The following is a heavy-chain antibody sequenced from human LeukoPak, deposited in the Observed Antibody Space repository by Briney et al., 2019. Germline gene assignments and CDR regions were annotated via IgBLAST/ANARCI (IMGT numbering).Heavy chain of an antibody. CDR2: IYYSGNT. CDR3: ARDGYLDVDY. J-gene: IGHJ4*02. D-gene: IGHD2-2*03. V-gene: IGHV4-39*07. Sequence: PSETLSLTCTLSGGSISSTSYYWGWIRQPPGKGLEWIGNIYYSGNTYYNPSLKSRVAISVDTSKNQFSLKLSSVTAADTAVYYCARDGYLDVDYWCQGTLVIVSS. CDR1: GGSISSTSYY.